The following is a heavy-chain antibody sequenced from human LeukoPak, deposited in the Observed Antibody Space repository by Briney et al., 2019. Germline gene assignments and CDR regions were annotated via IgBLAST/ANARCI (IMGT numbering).Heavy chain of an antibody. D-gene: IGHD6-13*01. J-gene: IGHJ4*02. CDR2: ISYSGNT. CDR1: GGSISNYY. CDR3: ARVVAAAGQYYFDY. V-gene: IGHV4-59*08. Sequence: SETLSLTCTVSGGSISNYYWTWIRQPPGKGLEWIGFISYSGNTNYNPSLKSRVTISLDTSKNQFSLKLISVTAADTAVYYCARVVAAAGQYYFDYWGQGTLVTVSS.